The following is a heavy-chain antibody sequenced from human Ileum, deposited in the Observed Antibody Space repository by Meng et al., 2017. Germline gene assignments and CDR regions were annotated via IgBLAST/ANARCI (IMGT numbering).Heavy chain of an antibody. CDR1: SGSISSNTY. Sequence: QVLLQESGHRLWRPSGTLSLTCAGSSGSISSNTYWGLVRQPPGKGLEWIGQISHSGSAYYNPSLKSRVTMSVDKSKSQFSLMLTSVTAADTAIYYCARHGGYSQDFWGQGTLVTVSS. V-gene: IGHV4-4*02. CDR2: ISHSGSA. D-gene: IGHD4-23*01. J-gene: IGHJ4*02. CDR3: ARHGGYSQDF.